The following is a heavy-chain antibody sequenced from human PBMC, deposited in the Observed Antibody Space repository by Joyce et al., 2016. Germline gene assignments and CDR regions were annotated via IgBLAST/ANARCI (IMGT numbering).Heavy chain of an antibody. CDR3: AKGNGIRGIRADF. CDR1: GFTFSSYG. D-gene: IGHD3-10*01. CDR2: IWYDGNNK. Sequence: QVQLVESGGGVVQPGRSLRLSWAASGFTFSSYGMHWVRQAPGKGLEWVANIWYDGNNKYYADSVKGRFTISRDNPKNTLYLQMNSLRTEDTARYYCAKGNGIRGIRADFWGQGTLIIVSS. J-gene: IGHJ4*02. V-gene: IGHV3-33*03.